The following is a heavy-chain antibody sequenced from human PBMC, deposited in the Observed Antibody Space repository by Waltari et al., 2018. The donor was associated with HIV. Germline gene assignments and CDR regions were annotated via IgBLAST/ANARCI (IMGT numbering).Heavy chain of an antibody. V-gene: IGHV1-8*01. CDR1: GYTFTSFA. Sequence: QVQLVQSGAEVKTSGASVKVSCKASGYTFTSFAVTWVRQATGDGVEWRGWMNPDSGNTGYAKRFQGRVLMTRNTSISTASMELSNRTSEDTAVYYCARGRKGDFWSGYYYGLDVWGQGTTVTVSS. J-gene: IGHJ6*02. D-gene: IGHD3-3*01. CDR2: MNPDSGNT. CDR3: ARGRKGDFWSGYYYGLDV.